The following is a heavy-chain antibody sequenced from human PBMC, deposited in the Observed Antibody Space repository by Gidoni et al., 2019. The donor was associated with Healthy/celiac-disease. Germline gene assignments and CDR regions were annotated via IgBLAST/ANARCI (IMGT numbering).Heavy chain of an antibody. J-gene: IGHJ4*02. V-gene: IGHV3-21*01. CDR3: ARTSRPDYDSSGYYSPFDY. CDR1: GFTFSSYT. CDR2: ISSISSYI. Sequence: EVQLVESGGGLVKPGGSLRLSCAASGFTFSSYTMNWVRQAPGKGLEWVSSISSISSYIYHADSVKGRFTISRDNAKNSLYLQMNSLRAEDTAEYYCARTSRPDYDSSGYYSPFDYWGQGTLVTVSS. D-gene: IGHD3-22*01.